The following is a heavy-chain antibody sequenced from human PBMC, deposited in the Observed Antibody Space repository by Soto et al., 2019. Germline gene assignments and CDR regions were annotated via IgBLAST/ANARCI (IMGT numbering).Heavy chain of an antibody. Sequence: QVQLQESGPGLVKPAETLSLTCTVSGGSISSYYWSWIRQPPGKGLEWIGYIYYSGRANYNPSLKSRVTISVDTSKNQFSLRLTSVTAADTAVYYCARHPMSAFDYWGQGTLVTVSS. D-gene: IGHD3-10*02. CDR3: ARHPMSAFDY. J-gene: IGHJ4*02. CDR1: GGSISSYY. V-gene: IGHV4-59*08. CDR2: IYYSGRA.